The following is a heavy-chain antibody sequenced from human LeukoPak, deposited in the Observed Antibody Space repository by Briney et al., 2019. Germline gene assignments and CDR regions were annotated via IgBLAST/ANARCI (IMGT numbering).Heavy chain of an antibody. V-gene: IGHV3-33*01. CDR1: GFTFTNFA. J-gene: IGHJ4*02. Sequence: PGGSLRLSCAASGFTFTNFAMHWVRQAPGKGLVWVAVIWSDGSRKEYQDSVKGRFTISRDNAKNSLYLQMNSLRAEDTAVYYCARDLYDFWSGYWGAQNPSWYFDYWGQGTLVTVSS. CDR2: IWSDGSRK. CDR3: ARDLYDFWSGYWGAQNPSWYFDY. D-gene: IGHD3-3*01.